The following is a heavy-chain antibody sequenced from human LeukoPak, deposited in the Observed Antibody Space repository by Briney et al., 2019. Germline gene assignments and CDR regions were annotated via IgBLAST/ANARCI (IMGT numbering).Heavy chain of an antibody. D-gene: IGHD1-26*01. V-gene: IGHV3-23*01. CDR1: GFAFSSYD. Sequence: GGSLRLSCAASGFAFSSYDMSWVRQAPGKGLEWVSSLTTDGGSTEYADSVKGRFTISRDNSKNTLYLQMNSQRAEDTALYFCAKSLVRWAFDYWGRGALVSVSS. CDR2: LTTDGGST. CDR3: AKSLVRWAFDY. J-gene: IGHJ4*01.